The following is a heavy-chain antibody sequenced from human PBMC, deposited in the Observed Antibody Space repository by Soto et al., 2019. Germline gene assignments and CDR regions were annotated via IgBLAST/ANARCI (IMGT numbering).Heavy chain of an antibody. J-gene: IGHJ6*02. D-gene: IGHD3-10*01. Sequence: ASEALSLTCTVSGGSISSSSYYWGWIRQPPGKGLEWIGSIYYSGSTYYNLSLKSRVTISVDTSKNQFSLKLSSVTAADTAVYYCARRSRGSGTRIYYYYGMDVWGQGTTVTVSS. CDR2: IYYSGST. CDR1: GGSISSSSYY. CDR3: ARRSRGSGTRIYYYYGMDV. V-gene: IGHV4-39*01.